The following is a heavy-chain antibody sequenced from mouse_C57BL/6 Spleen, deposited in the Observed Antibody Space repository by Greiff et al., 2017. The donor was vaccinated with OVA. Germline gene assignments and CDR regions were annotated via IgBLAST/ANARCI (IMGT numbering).Heavy chain of an antibody. Sequence: EVKLQESGPGLVKPSQSLSLTCSVTGYSITSGYYWNWIRQFPGNKLEWMGYISYDGSNKYNPSLKNRISITRDTSKNQFFLKLNSVTTEDTATYYCARGKANYFDYWGQGTTLTVSS. CDR3: ARGKANYFDY. CDR1: GYSITSGYY. V-gene: IGHV3-6*01. J-gene: IGHJ2*01. CDR2: ISYDGSN.